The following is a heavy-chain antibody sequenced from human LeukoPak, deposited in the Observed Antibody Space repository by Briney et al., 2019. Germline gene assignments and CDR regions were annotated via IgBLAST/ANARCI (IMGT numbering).Heavy chain of an antibody. CDR1: GFSFSSYG. J-gene: IGHJ4*02. D-gene: IGHD3-10*01. CDR3: AKSDYGSGKLDY. Sequence: GGSLRLSCAASGFSFSSYGMSWVRQAPGKGLEWVSAISGGGSSTYYPDSVKGRFTISRDNSRNTLYLQMNSLRAEDTAVYHCAKSDYGSGKLDYWGQGTLVTVSS. V-gene: IGHV3-23*01. CDR2: ISGGGSST.